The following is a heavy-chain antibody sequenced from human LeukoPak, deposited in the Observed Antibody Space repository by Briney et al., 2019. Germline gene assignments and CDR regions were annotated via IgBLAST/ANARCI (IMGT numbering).Heavy chain of an antibody. V-gene: IGHV3-21*01. Sequence: PGGSLRLSCAASGFTFDDYAMHWVGQAPGKGLEWVSSISSSSSYIYYADSVKGRFTISRDNAKNSLYLQMNSLRAEDTAVYYCARDVAGNIDYWGQGTLVTVSS. CDR1: GFTFDDYA. J-gene: IGHJ4*02. D-gene: IGHD6-19*01. CDR3: ARDVAGNIDY. CDR2: ISSSSSYI.